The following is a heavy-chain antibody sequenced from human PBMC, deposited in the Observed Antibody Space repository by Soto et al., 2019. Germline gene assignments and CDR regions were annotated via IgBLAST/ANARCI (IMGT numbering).Heavy chain of an antibody. Sequence: GGSLRLSCAASGFTFSSYAMSWVRQAPGKGLEWVSVISGSGDSTYYADYVKGRFTISRDNSKNTLYLQMNSLRAEDTAVYYCAKRATGTYFDYWGQGTLVTVSS. CDR2: ISGSGDST. CDR1: GFTFSSYA. V-gene: IGHV3-23*01. D-gene: IGHD1-1*01. CDR3: AKRATGTYFDY. J-gene: IGHJ4*02.